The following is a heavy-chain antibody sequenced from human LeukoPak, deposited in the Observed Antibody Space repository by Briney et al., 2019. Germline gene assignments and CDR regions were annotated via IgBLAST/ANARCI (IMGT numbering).Heavy chain of an antibody. D-gene: IGHD2-21*02. Sequence: GASVKVSCKSSGYTFTGYNMHWVRQAPGQGLEWMGWINPNSGGTNYAQKFQGRVTITRDTSISTAYMELSRLRSADTAVYYCARRSGVCYLNWFDPGGEGTLLTVSS. CDR3: ARRSGVCYLNWFDP. J-gene: IGHJ5*02. V-gene: IGHV1-2*02. CDR1: GYTFTGYN. CDR2: INPNSGGT.